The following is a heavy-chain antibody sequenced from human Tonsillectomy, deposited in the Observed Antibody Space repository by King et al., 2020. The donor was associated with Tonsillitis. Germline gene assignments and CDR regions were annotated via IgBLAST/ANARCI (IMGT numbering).Heavy chain of an antibody. V-gene: IGHV3-30-3*01. CDR1: GFTFSSYA. J-gene: IGHJ4*02. CDR2: ISYDGSNK. Sequence: VQLVESGGGVVKPGRSLRLSCAASGFTFSSYAMHWVRQAPGKGLEWVAVISYDGSNKYYADSVKGRFTISRDNSKNTLYLQMNSLRAEDTAVYYCARNPCSGGSCYSYYFDYWGQGTLVTVSS. CDR3: ARNPCSGGSCYSYYFDY. D-gene: IGHD2-15*01.